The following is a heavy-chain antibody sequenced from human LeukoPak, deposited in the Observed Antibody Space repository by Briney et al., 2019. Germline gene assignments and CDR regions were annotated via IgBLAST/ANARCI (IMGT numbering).Heavy chain of an antibody. V-gene: IGHV4-59*01. Sequence: PSETLSLTCTVSGGSISSYYWSWIRQPPGKGLEWIGYIYYSGSTNYNPSLKSRVTISVDTSKNQFSLKLSSVTAADTAVYYCARDLGGGXFDYXXXGTLVTVS. J-gene: IGHJ4*01. D-gene: IGHD2-15*01. CDR2: IYYSGST. CDR1: GGSISSYY. CDR3: ARDLGGGXFDY.